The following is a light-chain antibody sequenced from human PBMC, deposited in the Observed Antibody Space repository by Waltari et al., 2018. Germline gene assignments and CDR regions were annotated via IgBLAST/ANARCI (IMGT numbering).Light chain of an antibody. CDR1: EAINKW. V-gene: IGKV1-5*01. CDR3: QQYNRFSP. CDR2: DAS. Sequence: DTQLSQFPSTLAASVGDRVTIPCRAREAINKWLAWYQQKPGKAPKVLIYDASTLQSGFPSRFSGSGSGTEFTLTIDSLQPDDFATYYCQQYNRFSPFGQGTNVEVK. J-gene: IGKJ1*01.